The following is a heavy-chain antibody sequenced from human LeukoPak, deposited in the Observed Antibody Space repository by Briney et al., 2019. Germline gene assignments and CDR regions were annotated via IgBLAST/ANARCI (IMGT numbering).Heavy chain of an antibody. CDR2: IKPNSGGT. V-gene: IGHV1-2*02. J-gene: IGHJ4*02. Sequence: EASVKVSCKASGYTFTGYYLHWVRQAPGQGLEWMGWIKPNSGGTNYAQKFQGRATMTRDTSISTAYMEVSRLISDDTAVYYCARVFGRQLPDYWGQGTLVTVSS. D-gene: IGHD1-26*01. CDR1: GYTFTGYY. CDR3: ARVFGRQLPDY.